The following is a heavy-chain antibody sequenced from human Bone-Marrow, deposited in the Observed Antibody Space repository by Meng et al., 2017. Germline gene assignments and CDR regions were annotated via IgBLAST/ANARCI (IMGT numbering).Heavy chain of an antibody. V-gene: IGHV1-46*01. CDR1: GYTFTSYY. J-gene: IGHJ6*02. D-gene: IGHD4-17*01. CDR2: INPSGGST. Sequence: ASVKVSCKASGYTFTSYYMHWVRQAPGQGLEWMGIINPSGGSTSCAQKFQGRVTMTRDTSTSTVYMELSSLRSEDTAVYYCANGDAVGRMDVWGQGTTVTVSS. CDR3: ANGDAVGRMDV.